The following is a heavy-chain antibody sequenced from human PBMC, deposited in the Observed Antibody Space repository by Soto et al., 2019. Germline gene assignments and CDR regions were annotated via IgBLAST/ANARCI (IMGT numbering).Heavy chain of an antibody. CDR2: IIPIFGTA. CDR1: GGTFSSYA. J-gene: IGHJ5*02. V-gene: IGHV1-69*06. Sequence: SVKVSCKASGGTFSSYAISWVRQAPGQGLEWMGGIIPIFGTANYAQKFQGRVTITADKSTSTAYMELSSLRSEDTAVYYCARDRSSGWYKFDPWGQGTLVTVSS. D-gene: IGHD6-19*01. CDR3: ARDRSSGWYKFDP.